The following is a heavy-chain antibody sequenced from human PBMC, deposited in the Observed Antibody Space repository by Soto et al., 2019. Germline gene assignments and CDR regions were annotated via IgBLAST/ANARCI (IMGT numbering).Heavy chain of an antibody. CDR2: VYYSGTT. J-gene: IGHJ4*02. D-gene: IGHD6-13*01. V-gene: IGHV4-59*01. CDR1: GGSIVSYY. CDR3: ARDRGPPYSSSWAFDY. Sequence: SETLSLTCTVSGGSIVSYYWSWIRQPPGKGLEWIGDVYYSGTTNYNPSLKSRVTISVDTSKNQFSLKLSSVTAADTAVYYCARDRGPPYSSSWAFDYWGQGTLVTVSS.